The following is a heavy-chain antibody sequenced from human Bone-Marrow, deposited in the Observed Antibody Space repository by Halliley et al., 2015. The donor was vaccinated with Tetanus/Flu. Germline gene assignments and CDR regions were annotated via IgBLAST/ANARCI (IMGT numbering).Heavy chain of an antibody. CDR1: GLTFANAW. Sequence: TASGLTFANAWVNWVRQAPGKGLEWVGRIKSKTDGETTDYAAPVKGRFTISRDDSINTLYLQMNSLKIEDTAMYFCSSSGWYGDLKYWGQGTLVSVS. CDR2: IKSKTDGETT. V-gene: IGHV3-15*01. CDR3: SSSGWYGDLKY. J-gene: IGHJ4*02. D-gene: IGHD6-19*01.